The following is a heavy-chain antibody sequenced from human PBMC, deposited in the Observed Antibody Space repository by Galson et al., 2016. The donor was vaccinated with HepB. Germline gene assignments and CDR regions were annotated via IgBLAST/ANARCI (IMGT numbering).Heavy chain of an antibody. CDR3: ARGPLAPYSRSLDH. V-gene: IGHV1-8*01. J-gene: IGHJ4*02. CDR1: GYTFTSYD. Sequence: SVKVSCKAAGYTFTSYDINWVRQATGQGLEWMGWMNTNSGITGYAQSGITGYAQKFQGRVTMTRDTSINTAHLELSSLRYEDTAVYYCARGPLAPYSRSLDHWGQGTLVTVSS. CDR2: MNTNSGITGYAQSGIT. D-gene: IGHD1-26*01.